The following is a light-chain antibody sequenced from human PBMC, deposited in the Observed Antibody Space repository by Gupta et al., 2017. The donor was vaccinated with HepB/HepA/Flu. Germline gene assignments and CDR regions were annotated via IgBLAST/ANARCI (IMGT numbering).Light chain of an antibody. CDR3: QQYDNLPCS. J-gene: IGKJ2*04. CDR2: DAS. Sequence: DIQMTQSPSSLSASVGDRVTITCQASQDISNYLNWYQQKPGKAPKLLIYDASNLETGVPSRFSGSESGTDFTFTISSLQPEDIATYYCQQYDNLPCSFGQGTKLESK. CDR1: QDISNY. V-gene: IGKV1-33*01.